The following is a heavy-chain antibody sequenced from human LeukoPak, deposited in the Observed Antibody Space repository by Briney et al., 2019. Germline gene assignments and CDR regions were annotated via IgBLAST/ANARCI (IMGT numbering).Heavy chain of an antibody. Sequence: GGSLRLSCVASGFTFKNYAMSWVRQAPGKGLEWVSAISDSGGFTYYTDSVKGRFTISRDNSKKTLYLQMNGLRAEDTALYYCAKEDLYDGMDVWGKATTVTVSS. CDR2: ISDSGGFT. V-gene: IGHV3-23*01. CDR1: GFTFKNYA. J-gene: IGHJ6*04. CDR3: AKEDLYDGMDV.